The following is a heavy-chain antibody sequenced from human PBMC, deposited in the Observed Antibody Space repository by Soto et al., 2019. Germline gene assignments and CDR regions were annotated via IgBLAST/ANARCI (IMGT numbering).Heavy chain of an antibody. D-gene: IGHD3-22*01. CDR3: TTDPYVGWLSKYYYYGMDV. Sequence: LRLSCAASGFTFSNAWMNWVRQAPGKGLEWVGRIKSKTDGGTTDYAAPVKGRFTISRDDSKNTLYLQMNSLKTEDTAVYYCTTDPYVGWLSKYYYYGMDVWGQGTTVTVSS. J-gene: IGHJ6*02. V-gene: IGHV3-15*07. CDR1: GFTFSNAW. CDR2: IKSKTDGGTT.